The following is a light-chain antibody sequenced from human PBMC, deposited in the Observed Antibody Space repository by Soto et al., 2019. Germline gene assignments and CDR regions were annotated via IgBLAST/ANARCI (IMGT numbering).Light chain of an antibody. V-gene: IGLV2-8*01. CDR1: SSDVGGYNY. Sequence: QSVLTQPPSASGSPGQSVTISCTGTSSDVGGYNYVSWYQQHPGKAPKLMIYEVSKRPSGVPDRFSGSKSGNTASLTVSGLQAEDEADYYCSSSAGSNNWVFRGGTKLTVL. CDR2: EVS. J-gene: IGLJ3*02. CDR3: SSSAGSNNWV.